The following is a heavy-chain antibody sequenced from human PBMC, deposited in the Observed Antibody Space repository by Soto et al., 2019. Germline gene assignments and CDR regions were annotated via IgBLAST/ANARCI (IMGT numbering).Heavy chain of an antibody. Sequence: GGSLRLSCAVSGFTFNSYSMNWVRQAPGKGLEWVSSISSFSNYMYYTDSVKGRFTISRDNARNSLYLQMNSLRAEDTAVYYCARFELPRPIDYWGQGTLVTVSS. CDR2: ISSFSNYM. V-gene: IGHV3-21*01. D-gene: IGHD1-26*01. CDR3: ARFELPRPIDY. J-gene: IGHJ4*02. CDR1: GFTFNSYS.